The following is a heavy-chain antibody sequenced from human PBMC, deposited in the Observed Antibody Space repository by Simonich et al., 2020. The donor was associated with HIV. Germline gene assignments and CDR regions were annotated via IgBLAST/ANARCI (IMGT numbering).Heavy chain of an antibody. CDR2: ISGSGGST. D-gene: IGHD3-3*01. V-gene: IGHV3-23*01. CDR1: GFTFSSYA. J-gene: IGHJ4*02. Sequence: EVQLLESGGGLVQPGGSLRLSCAASGFTFSSYAMSWVRQAPGKGMEGVSAISGSGGSTYYEDSVKGRFTIARDNSKNTLYLQMNSLRAEDTAVYYCAKDRYYNFWSGYYDYWGQGTLVTVSS. CDR3: AKDRYYNFWSGYYDY.